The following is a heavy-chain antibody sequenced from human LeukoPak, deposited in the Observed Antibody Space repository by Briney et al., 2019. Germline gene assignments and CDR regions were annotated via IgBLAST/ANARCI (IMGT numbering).Heavy chain of an antibody. Sequence: SETLSLTCAVYGGSFSTYYWSWLRQSPGKGLEWIAEINHRGDTNYNPSVKSRVTISVDTSKNHFSLKITSLTAADTAVYYCARGPTISETGYFDYWGQGTLVTVSS. CDR1: GGSFSTYY. CDR2: INHRGDT. V-gene: IGHV4-34*01. CDR3: ARGPTISETGYFDY. D-gene: IGHD1-1*01. J-gene: IGHJ4*03.